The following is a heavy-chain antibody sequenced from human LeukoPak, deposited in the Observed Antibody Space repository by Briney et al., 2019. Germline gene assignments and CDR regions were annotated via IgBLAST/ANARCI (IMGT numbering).Heavy chain of an antibody. D-gene: IGHD3-10*01. CDR3: ARDGIITMVRGVIAWFDP. Sequence: GGSLRLSCAASGFTFSSYSMNWVRQAPGKGLEWVSSISSISSYIYYADSVKGRFTISRDNAKNSLYLQMNSLRAEDTAVYYCARDGIITMVRGVIAWFDPWGQGTLVTVSS. CDR2: ISSISSYI. V-gene: IGHV3-21*01. CDR1: GFTFSSYS. J-gene: IGHJ5*02.